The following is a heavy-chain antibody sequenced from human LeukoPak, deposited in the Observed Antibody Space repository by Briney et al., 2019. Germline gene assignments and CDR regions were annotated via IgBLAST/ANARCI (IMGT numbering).Heavy chain of an antibody. CDR3: ARVLSGGIDYYMDV. CDR2: ISYDGSNK. Sequence: GGSLRLSCAASGLTFSSYAMSWVRQAPGKGLEWVAVISYDGSNKYYADSVKGRFTISRDNSKNTLYLQMNSLRAEDTAVYYCARVLSGGIDYYMDVWGKGTTVTVSS. J-gene: IGHJ6*03. CDR1: GLTFSSYA. V-gene: IGHV3-30*04. D-gene: IGHD2-15*01.